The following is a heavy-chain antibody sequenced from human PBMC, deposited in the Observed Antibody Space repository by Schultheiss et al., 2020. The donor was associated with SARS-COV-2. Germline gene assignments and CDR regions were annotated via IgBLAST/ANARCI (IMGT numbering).Heavy chain of an antibody. CDR1: GFTFSSYG. V-gene: IGHV3-33*01. D-gene: IGHD3-22*01. Sequence: GGSLRLSCAASGFTFSSYGMYWVRQAPGKGLEWVAVIWYDGSNKYYADSVKGRFTISRDNSKNTLYLQMNSLRAEDTAVYYCARGEYYDSSGLGYWGQGTLVTVSS. CDR2: IWYDGSNK. CDR3: ARGEYYDSSGLGY. J-gene: IGHJ4*02.